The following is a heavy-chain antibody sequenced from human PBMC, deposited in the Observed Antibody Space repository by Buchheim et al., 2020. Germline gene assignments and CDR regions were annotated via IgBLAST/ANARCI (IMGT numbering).Heavy chain of an antibody. V-gene: IGHV3-66*01. CDR3: ASPGIVVVEGTFDY. D-gene: IGHD3-22*01. CDR1: GFTVSSNY. CDR2: IYSGGST. J-gene: IGHJ4*02. Sequence: EVQLVESGGGLVQPGGSLRLSCAASGFTVSSNYMSWVRQAPGKGLEWVSVIYSGGSTYYADSVKGRFTISRNNSKNTLYLQMNSLRAEDTAVYYCASPGIVVVEGTFDYWGQGTL.